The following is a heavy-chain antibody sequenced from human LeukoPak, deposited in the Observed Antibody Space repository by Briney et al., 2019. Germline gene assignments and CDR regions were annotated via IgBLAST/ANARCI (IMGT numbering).Heavy chain of an antibody. V-gene: IGHV3-20*04. CDR2: INWNGGST. J-gene: IGHJ4*02. CDR3: AKDRAYIAVTYFDY. CDR1: GFTFDDYG. D-gene: IGHD6-19*01. Sequence: GGSLRLSCAASGFTFDDYGMSWVRQAPGKGLEWVSGINWNGGSTGYADSVKGRFTISRDNSKNTLYLQMNSLRAEDTAVYYCAKDRAYIAVTYFDYWGQGTLVTVSS.